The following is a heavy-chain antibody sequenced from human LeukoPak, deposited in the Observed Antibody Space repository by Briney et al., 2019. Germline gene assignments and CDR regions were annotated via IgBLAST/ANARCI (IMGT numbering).Heavy chain of an antibody. CDR3: ARVTRDTYYFDS. V-gene: IGHV1-46*01. D-gene: IGHD1-14*01. J-gene: IGHJ4*02. Sequence: GXSVKVSCKASGYTFTSCYIHWVRQAPGQGLEWMGVFNPSDDSTTYAQKFQGRVTMTRDTSTNTVYMELSSLGSEDTAVYYCARVTRDTYYFDSWGQGTLVTVSS. CDR1: GYTFTSCY. CDR2: FNPSDDST.